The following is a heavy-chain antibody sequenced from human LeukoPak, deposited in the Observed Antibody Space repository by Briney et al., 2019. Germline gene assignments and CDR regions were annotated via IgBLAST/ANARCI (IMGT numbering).Heavy chain of an antibody. J-gene: IGHJ3*02. CDR1: GGSFSGYY. D-gene: IGHD3-16*02. Sequence: SETLSLTCAVYGGSFSGYYWSWIRQPPGKGLEWIGEINHSGSTNYNPSLKSRVTMSVDTSKNQFSLKLSSVTAADTAVYYCARMGDYVWGSYRPFDAFDIWGQGTMVTVSS. CDR2: INHSGST. V-gene: IGHV4-34*01. CDR3: ARMGDYVWGSYRPFDAFDI.